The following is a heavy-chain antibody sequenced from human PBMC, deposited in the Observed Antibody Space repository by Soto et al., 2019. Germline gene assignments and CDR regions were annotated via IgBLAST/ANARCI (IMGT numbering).Heavy chain of an antibody. V-gene: IGHV4-4*02. D-gene: IGHD6-13*01. J-gene: IGHJ6*02. CDR3: ASQRAAGPRYYYYYGMDV. Sequence: SWVRQPPWKGLEWIGEIYHSGSTNYNPSLKGRVTISVDKSKNQFSLKLSSVTAADTAVYYCASQRAAGPRYYYYYGMDVWGQGTTVTVSS. CDR2: IYHSGST.